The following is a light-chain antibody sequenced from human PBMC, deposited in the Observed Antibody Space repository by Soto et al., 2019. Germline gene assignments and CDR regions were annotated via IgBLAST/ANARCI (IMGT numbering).Light chain of an antibody. CDR2: TTN. Sequence: QTVVTQEPSVSVSPGGTVTLTCGLSSGSVSTNYFPSWYQQTPGQAPRTLIYTTNTRSSGVPDRFSGSILGNEAALTITGAQADDESDYYCVLYMRSGISVFGGGTQLTVL. CDR3: VLYMRSGISV. V-gene: IGLV8-61*01. J-gene: IGLJ2*01. CDR1: SGSVSTNYF.